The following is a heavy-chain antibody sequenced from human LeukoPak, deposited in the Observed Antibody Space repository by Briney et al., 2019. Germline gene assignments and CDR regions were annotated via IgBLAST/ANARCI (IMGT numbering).Heavy chain of an antibody. J-gene: IGHJ4*02. CDR1: GGTFSSYA. D-gene: IGHD5-18*01. CDR2: IVPIFGIA. CDR3: ARERIQLWSHFDC. Sequence: ASVKVSCKASGGTFSSYAISWVRQAPGQGLEWMGRIVPIFGIANYAQKFQGRVTITADKSTSTAYMELSSLRSEDTAVYYCARERIQLWSHFDCWGQGTLVTVSS. V-gene: IGHV1-69*04.